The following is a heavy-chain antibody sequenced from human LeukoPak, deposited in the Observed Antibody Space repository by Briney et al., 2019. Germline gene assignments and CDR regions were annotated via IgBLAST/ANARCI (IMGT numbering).Heavy chain of an antibody. D-gene: IGHD3-22*01. CDR3: ARDSYYDSSGYSDI. V-gene: IGHV1-18*01. CDR1: GYTFTSYD. CDR2: ISGYNGNT. J-gene: IGHJ3*02. Sequence: ASVKVSCKASGYTFTSYDISWVRQAPGQGLEWMGWISGYNGNTNYAQKLQGRVTMTTDTSTSTAYMELRSLRSDDTAVYYCARDSYYDSSGYSDIWGQGTMVTVSS.